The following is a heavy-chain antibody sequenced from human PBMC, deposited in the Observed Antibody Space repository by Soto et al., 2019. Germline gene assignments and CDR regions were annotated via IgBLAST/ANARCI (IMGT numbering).Heavy chain of an antibody. D-gene: IGHD6-6*01. CDR3: AKDSWGYSSSRGDNWFDP. Sequence: GGSLRLSCAASGFTFSSYGMHWVRQAPGKGLEWVAVISYDGSNKYYADSVKGRFTISRDNSKNTLYLQMNSLRAEDTAVYYCAKDSWGYSSSRGDNWFDPWGQGTLVTVSS. CDR1: GFTFSSYG. V-gene: IGHV3-30*18. CDR2: ISYDGSNK. J-gene: IGHJ5*02.